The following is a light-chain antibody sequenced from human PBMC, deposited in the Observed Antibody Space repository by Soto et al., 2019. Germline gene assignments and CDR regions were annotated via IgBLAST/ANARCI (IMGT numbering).Light chain of an antibody. V-gene: IGKV1-39*01. J-gene: IGKJ2*01. CDR3: QQSYSTRWYT. CDR2: AAS. Sequence: DIQMTQSPSSLSASVGDRVTITCRASQSISSYLNWYQQKPGKAPKLLIYAASSLQSGVPSRFSGSGSGTDFTLTISSLQPEDFATCYCQQSYSTRWYTFGQGTKLEIK. CDR1: QSISSY.